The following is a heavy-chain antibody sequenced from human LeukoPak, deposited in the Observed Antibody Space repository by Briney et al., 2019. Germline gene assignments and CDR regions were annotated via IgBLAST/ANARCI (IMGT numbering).Heavy chain of an antibody. J-gene: IGHJ5*02. Sequence: SVKVSCKASGGTFSSYAISWVRQAPGQGLEWMGGIIPIFGTANYAQKFQGRVTITADESTSTAYMELSSLRSEDTAVYYCASQSREYYGSGSYSGWFDPWGQGTLVTVSS. V-gene: IGHV1-69*13. D-gene: IGHD3-10*01. CDR1: GGTFSSYA. CDR3: ASQSREYYGSGSYSGWFDP. CDR2: IIPIFGTA.